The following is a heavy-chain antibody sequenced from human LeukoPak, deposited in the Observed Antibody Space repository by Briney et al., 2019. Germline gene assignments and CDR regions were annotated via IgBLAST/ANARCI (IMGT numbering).Heavy chain of an antibody. CDR1: GFVFSIYG. V-gene: IGHV3-30*02. Sequence: PGGSLRLSCAASGFVFSIYGMHWVRQAPGKGLEWVAFIRYDGSNKFYSDSVKGRFTISRDNSKNTLYLQMNSLRTEDTAVYYCAKGNGLTPPLDSWGQGTLVTVSS. D-gene: IGHD1-1*01. CDR3: AKGNGLTPPLDS. CDR2: IRYDGSNK. J-gene: IGHJ4*02.